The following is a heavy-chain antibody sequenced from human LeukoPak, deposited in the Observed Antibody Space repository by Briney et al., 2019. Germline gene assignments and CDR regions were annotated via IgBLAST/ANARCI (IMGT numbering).Heavy chain of an antibody. V-gene: IGHV3-33*06. CDR1: GFTFSSYG. CDR3: AKDRAQTGEGTFDY. J-gene: IGHJ4*02. D-gene: IGHD7-27*01. Sequence: PGGSLRLSCAASGFTFSSYGMHWVRQAPGKGLEWVAVIWYDGSNRYYADSVKGRFTISRDNSKNTLYLQMNSLRAEDTAVYYCAKDRAQTGEGTFDYWGQGTLVTVSS. CDR2: IWYDGSNR.